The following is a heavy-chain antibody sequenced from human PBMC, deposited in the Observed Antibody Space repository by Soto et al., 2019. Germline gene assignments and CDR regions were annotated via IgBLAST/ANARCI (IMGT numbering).Heavy chain of an antibody. D-gene: IGHD2-2*02. CDR2: ISAYNGNT. CDR3: ARVIDCSSTSCYTNYFDY. J-gene: IGHJ4*02. CDR1: GYTFTSYG. Sequence: QVQLVQSGAEVKKPGASVKVSCKASGYTFTSYGISWVRQAPGQGLEWMGWISAYNGNTNYAQKLQGRVTMTTDTATSTAYMELRSRRSDDTAVYYCARVIDCSSTSCYTNYFDYWGQGTLVTVSS. V-gene: IGHV1-18*04.